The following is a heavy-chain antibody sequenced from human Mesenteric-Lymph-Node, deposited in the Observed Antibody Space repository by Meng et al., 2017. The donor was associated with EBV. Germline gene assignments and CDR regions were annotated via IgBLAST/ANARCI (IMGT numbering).Heavy chain of an antibody. D-gene: IGHD3-22*01. CDR1: GDFVRGISCY. J-gene: IGHJ4*02. CDR3: ARTYYYDSSGYAPFDY. CDR2: IYYSGSI. V-gene: IGHV4-39*07. Sequence: ESVHGPVKPSVTLCLTCSVAGDFVRGISCYWGLIRQPQGTGLECIWSIYYSGSIYYNPSLKSLVTILVDTSKNQFSLKLSSVTAADTAVYYCARTYYYDSSGYAPFDYWGQGTLVTVSS.